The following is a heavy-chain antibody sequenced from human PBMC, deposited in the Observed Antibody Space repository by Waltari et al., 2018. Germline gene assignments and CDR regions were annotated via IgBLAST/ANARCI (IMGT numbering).Heavy chain of an antibody. CDR3: ATDWAGTSCNGACFET. D-gene: IGHD2-15*01. CDR1: GFTFSGYS. CDR2: IRGSGVTQ. J-gene: IGHJ5*02. Sequence: EVQVVESGGTLVQPEGSLRLSCAASGFTFSGYSMTWVRQAPGKGLEWVSSIRGSGVTQSSANPVKGRFSISRDNSKNTLFLNMTSLGAEDTAVYSCATDWAGTSCNGACFETWGQGTLVTVSS. V-gene: IGHV3-23*04.